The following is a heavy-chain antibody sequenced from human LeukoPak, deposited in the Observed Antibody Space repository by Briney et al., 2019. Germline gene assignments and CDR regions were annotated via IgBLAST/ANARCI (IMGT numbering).Heavy chain of an antibody. CDR2: IIPIFGTA. J-gene: IGHJ4*02. CDR1: GGTFSSYA. Sequence: ASVKVSYKASGGTFSSYAISWVRQAPGQGLEWMGGIIPIFGTANYAQKFQGRVTITRNTSISTAYMELSSLRSEDTAVYYCARVIYDFWSGPKTLYYFDYWGQGTLVTVSS. V-gene: IGHV1-69*05. CDR3: ARVIYDFWSGPKTLYYFDY. D-gene: IGHD3-3*01.